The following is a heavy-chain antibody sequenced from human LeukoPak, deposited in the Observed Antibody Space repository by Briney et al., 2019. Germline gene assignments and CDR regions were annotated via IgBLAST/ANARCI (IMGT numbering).Heavy chain of an antibody. CDR1: GFTFSSYS. CDR3: AKTPLYSNYYDY. V-gene: IGHV3-30*18. CDR2: ISYDGSNK. D-gene: IGHD4-11*01. Sequence: GGSLRLSCAASGFTFSSYSMNWVRQAPGKGLEWVAVISYDGSNKYYADSVKGRFTISRDNSKNTLYLQMNSLRAEDTAVYYCAKTPLYSNYYDYWGQGTLVTVSS. J-gene: IGHJ4*02.